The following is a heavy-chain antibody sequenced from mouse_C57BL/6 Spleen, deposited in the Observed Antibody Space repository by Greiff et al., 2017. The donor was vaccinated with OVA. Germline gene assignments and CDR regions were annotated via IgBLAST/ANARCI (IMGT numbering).Heavy chain of an antibody. J-gene: IGHJ3*01. CDR2: IYPGDGDT. CDR3: ARAGAHEFAY. Sequence: QVQLQQSGAELVKPGASVKISCKASGYAFSSYWMNWVKPRPGKGLEWIGQIYPGDGDTNYNGKFKGKATLTADKSSSTAYMQLSSLTSEDSAVYFCARAGAHEFAYWGQGTLVTVSA. V-gene: IGHV1-80*01. CDR1: GYAFSSYW.